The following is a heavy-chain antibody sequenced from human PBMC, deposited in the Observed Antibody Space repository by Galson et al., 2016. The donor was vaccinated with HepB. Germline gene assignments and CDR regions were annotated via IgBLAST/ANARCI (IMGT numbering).Heavy chain of an antibody. J-gene: IGHJ3*02. CDR3: ARPPRGSSDAFDI. V-gene: IGHV5-51*01. Sequence: QSGAEVKKPGESLKISCKDFGDSFTTYWIHWVRQMPGKGLEWMGTIFTSDSDARYSPSFQGQVTMSVDKSISTAYLHWSSLRASDTAMYYCARPPRGSSDAFDIWGQGTMVTVSS. CDR1: GDSFTTYW. CDR2: IFTSDSDA. D-gene: IGHD3-10*01.